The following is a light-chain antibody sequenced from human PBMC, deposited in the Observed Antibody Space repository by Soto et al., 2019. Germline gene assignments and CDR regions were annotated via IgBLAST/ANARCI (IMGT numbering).Light chain of an antibody. J-gene: IGKJ3*01. CDR1: QSISSW. Sequence: DIQMTQSPSTLSASVGDRVTITCRASQSISSWLAWYQQKPGKAPKLLIYDASSLESGVPSRFSGSGSGTEFTLTISSLQPDDFATYYCQQYNVFGPGTKVDIK. V-gene: IGKV1-5*01. CDR3: QQYNV. CDR2: DAS.